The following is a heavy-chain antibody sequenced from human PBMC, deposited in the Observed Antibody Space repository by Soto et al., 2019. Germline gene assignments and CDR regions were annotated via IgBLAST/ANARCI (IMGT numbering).Heavy chain of an antibody. CDR1: GFTVRSYA. V-gene: IGHV3-23*01. CDR3: ARGDRGGSGSPASYYYSGLDV. Sequence: DVHLLESGGHLVQPGGSLRLSCAASGFTVRSYAMSWVRQAPGKGLEWVSSVSAGGDMTYYSDSVKGRFTISRDNSNNALFLQMNSLRIEDTALYYCARGDRGGSGSPASYYYSGLDVWGQGTTVTVS. CDR2: VSAGGDMT. D-gene: IGHD3-10*01. J-gene: IGHJ6*02.